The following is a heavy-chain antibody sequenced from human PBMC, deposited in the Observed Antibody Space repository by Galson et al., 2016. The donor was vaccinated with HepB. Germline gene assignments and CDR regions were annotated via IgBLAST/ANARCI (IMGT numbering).Heavy chain of an antibody. J-gene: IGHJ6*02. Sequence: PALVKPTQTLTLTCTFSGFSLSTSGMCVSWIRQPPGKALEWLARIDWDDDKYYSTSLKSRLTISKDTSENQVVLTMSNMDPMDTATYYCARIEGRMGFGEAYLYSGMDVWGQGTTVTVSS. V-gene: IGHV2-70*11. CDR1: GFSLSTSGMC. CDR2: IDWDDDK. CDR3: ARIEGRMGFGEAYLYSGMDV. D-gene: IGHD3-10*01.